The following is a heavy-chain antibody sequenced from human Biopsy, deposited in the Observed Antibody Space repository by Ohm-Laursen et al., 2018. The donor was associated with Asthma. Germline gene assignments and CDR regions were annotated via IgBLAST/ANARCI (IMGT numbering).Heavy chain of an antibody. CDR1: GGSISSGGYY. CDR3: ARWESFGFDY. V-gene: IGHV4-31*03. CDR2: IYYSGST. J-gene: IGHJ4*02. Sequence: TLSLTCTVSGGSISSGGYYWSWIRQHPGKGLEWIGYIYYSGSTYYNPSLKSRVTISVDTSKNQFSLNLSSVTAADTAVYYCARWESFGFDYWGQGTLATVSS. D-gene: IGHD1-26*01.